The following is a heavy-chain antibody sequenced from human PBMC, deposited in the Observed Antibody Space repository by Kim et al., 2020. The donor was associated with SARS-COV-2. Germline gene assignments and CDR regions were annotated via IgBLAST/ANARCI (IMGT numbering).Heavy chain of an antibody. CDR3: ASFTDSGSYYPVH. D-gene: IGHD1-26*01. V-gene: IGHV5-10-1*01. J-gene: IGHJ4*02. Sequence: GESLKISCKGSGYSFTSYWISWVRQMPGKGLEWMGRIDPSDSYTNYSPSFQGHVTISADKSISTAYLQWSSLKASDTAMYYCASFTDSGSYYPVHWGQGTLVTVSS. CDR2: IDPSDSYT. CDR1: GYSFTSYW.